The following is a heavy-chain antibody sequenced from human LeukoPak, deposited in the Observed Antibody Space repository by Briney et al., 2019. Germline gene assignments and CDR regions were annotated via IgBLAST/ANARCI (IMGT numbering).Heavy chain of an antibody. CDR1: GFTFSSYG. CDR2: IRYDGSNK. V-gene: IGHV3-30*02. J-gene: IGHJ4*02. D-gene: IGHD3-22*01. Sequence: GGSLRLSCAASGFTFSSYGMHWVRQAPGKGLEWVAFIRYDGSNKYYADSVKGRFTISRDNSKNTLYLQMNSLRAEDTAVYYCAKCLDYYDSSGYYIDYWGQGTLVTVSS. CDR3: AKCLDYYDSSGYYIDY.